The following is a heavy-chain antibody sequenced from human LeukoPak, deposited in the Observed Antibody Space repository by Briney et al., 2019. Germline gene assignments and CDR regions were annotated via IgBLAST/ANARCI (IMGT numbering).Heavy chain of an antibody. Sequence: GGSLRLSCAASGFTFDDYAMHWVRQAPGKGLEWVSGISWNSGSIAYADSVKGRFTISRHNSKNTVYLQMNSLRAEDTAVYYCASRGGFSYFDYWGQGSLVTVSS. V-gene: IGHV3-9*01. CDR2: ISWNSGSI. CDR3: ASRGGFSYFDY. CDR1: GFTFDDYA. D-gene: IGHD3-10*01. J-gene: IGHJ4*02.